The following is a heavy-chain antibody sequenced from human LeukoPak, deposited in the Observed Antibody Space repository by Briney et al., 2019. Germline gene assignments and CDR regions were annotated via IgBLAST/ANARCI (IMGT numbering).Heavy chain of an antibody. J-gene: IGHJ4*02. V-gene: IGHV4-59*01. D-gene: IGHD3-16*02. Sequence: SETLSLTCAVYGGSFSGYYWSWIRQPPGKGLEWIGYIYYSGSTNYNPSLKSRVTISVDTSKNQFSLKLSSVTAADTAVYYCARSAYDYVWGSYRYYFDYWGQGTLVTVSS. CDR2: IYYSGST. CDR3: ARSAYDYVWGSYRYYFDY. CDR1: GGSFSGYY.